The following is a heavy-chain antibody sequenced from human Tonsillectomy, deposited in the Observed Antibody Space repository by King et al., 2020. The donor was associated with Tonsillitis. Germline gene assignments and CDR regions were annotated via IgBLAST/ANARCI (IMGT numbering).Heavy chain of an antibody. CDR2: MYHSGST. CDR3: ARAASLSDTDTTYYFDY. J-gene: IGHJ4*02. V-gene: IGHV4-38-2*01. CDR1: AYSISSGYC. D-gene: IGHD5-18*01. Sequence: QLQESGPGLVKPSETLSLTCVVSAYSISSGYCWGWIRQPPGKGLEWIGSMYHSGSTYYNPSLKSRVTISADTPKNQFSLKLSSVTAADTAVYYCARAASLSDTDTTYYFDYWGQGTLVTVSS.